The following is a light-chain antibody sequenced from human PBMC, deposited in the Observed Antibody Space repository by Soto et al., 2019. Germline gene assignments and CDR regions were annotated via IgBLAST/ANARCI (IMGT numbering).Light chain of an antibody. V-gene: IGLV4-69*01. Sequence: QSVLTQPPSASASLGAAVKLTCTLSSGHNSYAIAWHQQQPEKCPRYLMKLNSDGSHSKGDVIPDRFSGSSSGAERYLTISSRQCEDDADYYCQTGRAAMLVVCGGTKLTVL. CDR1: SGHNSYA. J-gene: IGLJ3*02. CDR2: LNSDGSH. CDR3: QTGRAAMLV.